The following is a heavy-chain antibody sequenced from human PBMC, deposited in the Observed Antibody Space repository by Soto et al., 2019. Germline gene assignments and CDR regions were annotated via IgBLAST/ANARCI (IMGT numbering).Heavy chain of an antibody. Sequence: ASVKASCKASGYTFTSYDINWVRQATGQGLQWMGWMNASSGNTGYAQKFQGRVTMTRDMSISTAYMELSSLRSEDTAVYYCARGAYYDFWSGENWFDPWGQGTLVTVSS. CDR1: GYTFTSYD. D-gene: IGHD3-3*01. CDR2: MNASSGNT. J-gene: IGHJ5*02. CDR3: ARGAYYDFWSGENWFDP. V-gene: IGHV1-8*01.